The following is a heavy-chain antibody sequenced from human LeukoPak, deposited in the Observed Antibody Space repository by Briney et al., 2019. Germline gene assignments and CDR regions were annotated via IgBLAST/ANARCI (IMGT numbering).Heavy chain of an antibody. CDR3: ARDKYGDNSNAFDI. CDR1: GFTFSSYW. Sequence: GGSLRLSCAASGFTFSSYWMHWVRQVPGKGPVWVSRIGTDGSRTTHADYVQGRFTISRDNAKNTLYLQMNSLRAEDTAVYYCARDKYGDNSNAFDIWGQGTLVTVSS. D-gene: IGHD4-23*01. CDR2: IGTDGSRT. V-gene: IGHV3-74*01. J-gene: IGHJ3*02.